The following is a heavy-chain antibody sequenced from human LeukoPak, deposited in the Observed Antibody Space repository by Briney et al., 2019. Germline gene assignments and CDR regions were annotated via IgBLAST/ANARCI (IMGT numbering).Heavy chain of an antibody. CDR3: AKDSFCSSTSCSDFDY. D-gene: IGHD2-2*01. CDR1: GFTFSIYA. CDR2: IFGNGAGT. J-gene: IGHJ4*02. V-gene: IGHV3-23*01. Sequence: GGSLRLSCTASGFTFSIYAMNWVRQTPGKGLEWVSVIFGNGAGTNYADSVKGRFTISRDNSKNTLYLQMNSLRAEDTAVYYCAKDSFCSSTSCSDFDYWGQGTLVTVSS.